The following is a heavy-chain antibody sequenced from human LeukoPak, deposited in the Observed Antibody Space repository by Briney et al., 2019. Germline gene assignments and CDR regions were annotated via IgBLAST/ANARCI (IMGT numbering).Heavy chain of an antibody. CDR2: IYYSGST. V-gene: IGHV4-31*03. D-gene: IGHD2-2*01. J-gene: IGHJ4*02. Sequence: SQTLSLTCTVSGGSISSGGYYWSWIRQHLGKGLEWIGYIYYSGSTYYNPSLKSRVTISVDTSKNQFSLKLSSVTAADTAVYYCARESRVVVPAAIDYWGQGTLVTVSS. CDR3: ARESRVVVPAAIDY. CDR1: GGSISSGGYY.